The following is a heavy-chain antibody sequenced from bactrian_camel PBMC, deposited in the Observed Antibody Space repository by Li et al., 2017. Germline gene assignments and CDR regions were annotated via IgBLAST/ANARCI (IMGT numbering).Heavy chain of an antibody. J-gene: IGHJ7*01. CDR1: GITEGTNC. V-gene: IGHV3S53*01. CDR2: IAMDGRS. Sequence: QVQLVESGGGSVQAGGSLRLSCEVSGITEGTNCIGWFRQAPGKEREAVASIAMDGRSTYADTVKGRFTISKDNAENILYLQMNNLKPEDTGTYYCAARGSNVVGVTVTVVGMDNWGKGTQVTVS. D-gene: IGHD7*01.